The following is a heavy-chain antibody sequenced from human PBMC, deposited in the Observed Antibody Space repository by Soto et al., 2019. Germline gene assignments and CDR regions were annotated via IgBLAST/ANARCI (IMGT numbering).Heavy chain of an antibody. Sequence: PGESLKISCKGSGYSFTSYWISWVRQMPGKGLEWMGRIDPSDSYTNYSPSFQGHVTISADKSISTAYLQWSGLKASDTAMYYCARAYSSGWAYYYGMDVWGQGTTVTVSS. CDR2: IDPSDSYT. D-gene: IGHD6-19*01. CDR1: GYSFTSYW. V-gene: IGHV5-10-1*01. J-gene: IGHJ6*02. CDR3: ARAYSSGWAYYYGMDV.